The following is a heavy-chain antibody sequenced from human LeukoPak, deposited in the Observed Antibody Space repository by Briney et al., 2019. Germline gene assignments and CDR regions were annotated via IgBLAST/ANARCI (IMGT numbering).Heavy chain of an antibody. J-gene: IGHJ4*02. V-gene: IGHV4-38-2*02. Sequence: SETLSLTCTVSGYSISSGYYWGWIRQPPGKGLEWIGSIYHSGSTYYNPSLKSRVTISVDTSKNQFSLKLSSVTAADTAVYYCARDSDLGSKYSSSFGHWDYWGQGTLVTVSS. CDR3: ARDSDLGSKYSSSFGHWDY. D-gene: IGHD6-6*01. CDR1: GYSISSGYY. CDR2: IYHSGST.